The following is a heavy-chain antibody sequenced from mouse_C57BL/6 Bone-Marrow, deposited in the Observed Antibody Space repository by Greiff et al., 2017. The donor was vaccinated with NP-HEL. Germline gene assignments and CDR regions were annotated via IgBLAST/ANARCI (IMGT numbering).Heavy chain of an antibody. D-gene: IGHD1-1*01. CDR2: IHPNSGST. CDR3: ARDGGMTTVVAPFAY. CDR1: GYTFTSYW. J-gene: IGHJ3*01. Sequence: QVQLKQPGAELVKPGASVKLSCKASGYTFTSYWMHWVKQRPGQGLEWIGMIHPNSGSTNYNEKFKSKATLTVDKSSSTAYMQLSSLTSEDSAVYYCARDGGMTTVVAPFAYWGQGTLVTVSA. V-gene: IGHV1-64*01.